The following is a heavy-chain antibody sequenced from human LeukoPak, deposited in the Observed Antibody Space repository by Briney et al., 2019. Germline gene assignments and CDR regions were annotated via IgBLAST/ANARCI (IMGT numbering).Heavy chain of an antibody. V-gene: IGHV3-48*03. CDR1: GFTFSSYE. CDR3: ARGSYSSSSFDY. J-gene: IGHJ4*02. D-gene: IGHD6-6*01. Sequence: GGSLRLSCAASGFTFSSYEMNWVRQALGKGLEWVSYISSSDSTRYYADSVKGRFTISRDNAKNSLYLQMSSLRADDTAVYYCARGSYSSSSFDYWGQGTLVTVSS. CDR2: ISSSDSTR.